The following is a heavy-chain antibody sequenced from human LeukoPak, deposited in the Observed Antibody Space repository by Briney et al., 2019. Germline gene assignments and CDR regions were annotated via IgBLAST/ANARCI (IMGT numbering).Heavy chain of an antibody. D-gene: IGHD2-2*01. V-gene: IGHV3-30*02. CDR2: IRYDGSNK. J-gene: IGHJ4*02. CDR1: GFTFSSYG. Sequence: GGSLRLSCAASGFTFSSYGMHWVRQAPGKGLEWVAFIRYDGSNKYYADSVKDRFTISRDNSKNTLYLQMNSLRADDTAVYYCATTFGAAYCSSTSCYRGGLDYWGQGTLVTVSS. CDR3: ATTFGAAYCSSTSCYRGGLDY.